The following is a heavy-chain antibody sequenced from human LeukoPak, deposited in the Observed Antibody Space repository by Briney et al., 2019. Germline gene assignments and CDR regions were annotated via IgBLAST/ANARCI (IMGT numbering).Heavy chain of an antibody. CDR3: ARVGVVGNYYYYMDV. Sequence: SETLSLTCTVSGGSISSYYWSWIRQPPGKGLEWIGYIYYSGSTNYNPSLKSRVTISVDTSKNQFSLKLSSVTAADTAVYYCARVGVVGNYYYYMDVWGKGTTVTVSS. J-gene: IGHJ6*03. D-gene: IGHD3-22*01. CDR2: IYYSGST. CDR1: GGSISSYY. V-gene: IGHV4-59*01.